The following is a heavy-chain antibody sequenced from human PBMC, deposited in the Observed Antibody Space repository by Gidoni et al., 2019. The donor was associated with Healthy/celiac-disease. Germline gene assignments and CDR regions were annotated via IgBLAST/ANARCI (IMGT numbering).Heavy chain of an antibody. CDR3: AKTPTRYDSSGYYSY. D-gene: IGHD3-22*01. Sequence: EVQLLESGGGLVQPGGSLRLSCAASGFTFRSYAMSWVRHAPGKGLEWVPVISGSGGSTYYADSVKCRFTISRDNSKNTLYLQMNSLRAEDTAVYYCAKTPTRYDSSGYYSYWGQGTLVTVSS. CDR1: GFTFRSYA. CDR2: ISGSGGST. V-gene: IGHV3-23*01. J-gene: IGHJ4*02.